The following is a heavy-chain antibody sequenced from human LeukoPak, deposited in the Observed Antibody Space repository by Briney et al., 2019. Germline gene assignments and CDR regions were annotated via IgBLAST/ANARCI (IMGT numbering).Heavy chain of an antibody. CDR1: GFSFSNYD. V-gene: IGHV3-30*04. Sequence: GGSLRLSCAASGFSFSNYDMHWVRQAPGKGLEWVAFISYDGSDIYYADSVKGRFTVSRDNSKNTLFLQVHNLGPDDTAVFYCGSDAILGADFSDVWGKGSTVTVSS. CDR2: ISYDGSDI. D-gene: IGHD2-21*01. J-gene: IGHJ6*04. CDR3: GSDAILGADFSDV.